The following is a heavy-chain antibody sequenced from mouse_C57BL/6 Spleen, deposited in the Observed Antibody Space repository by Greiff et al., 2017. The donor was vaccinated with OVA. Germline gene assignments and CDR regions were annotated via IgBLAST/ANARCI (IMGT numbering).Heavy chain of an antibody. V-gene: IGHV1-82*01. D-gene: IGHD2-1*01. Sequence: VQLQQSGPELVKPGASVKISCKASGYAFSSSWMNWVKQRPGKGLEWIGRIYPGDGDTNYNGKFKGKATLTADKSSSTAYMQLSSLTSEDSAVYFCARDYYGTLYYYAMDYWGQGTSVTVSS. CDR2: IYPGDGDT. CDR3: ARDYYGTLYYYAMDY. J-gene: IGHJ4*01. CDR1: GYAFSSSW.